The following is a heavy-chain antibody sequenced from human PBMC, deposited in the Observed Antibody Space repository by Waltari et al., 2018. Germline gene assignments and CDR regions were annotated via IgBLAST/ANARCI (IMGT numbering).Heavy chain of an antibody. D-gene: IGHD1-26*01. J-gene: IGHJ4*02. CDR2: ISTSGYTT. CDR1: GFVFSDFY. Sequence: QVQLVESGGGLVKPGGSLRLSCAASGFVFSDFYMSWIRQAPGKRLEWISYISTSGYTTNYADSVKGRFTTARDNAKNSLILQMNRLRVDDTAVYYCARNVPMMGASGDDYFDSWGQGNLVTVSS. CDR3: ARNVPMMGASGDDYFDS. V-gene: IGHV3-11*01.